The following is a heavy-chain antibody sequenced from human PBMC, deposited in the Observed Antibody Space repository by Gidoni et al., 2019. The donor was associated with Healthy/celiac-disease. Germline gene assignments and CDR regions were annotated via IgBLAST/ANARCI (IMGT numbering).Heavy chain of an antibody. D-gene: IGHD1-26*01. V-gene: IGHV4-39*01. CDR2: IYYSGST. CDR3: ALRGEYFQH. J-gene: IGHJ1*01. CDR1: GGSISSSSYY. Sequence: QLQLQESGPGLVKPSETLSLTCTVSGGSISSSSYYWGWLRQPPGKGLEWIGSIYYSGSTYYNPSLKSRVTISVDTSKNQFSLKLSSVTTADTAVYYCALRGEYFQHWGQGTLVTVSS.